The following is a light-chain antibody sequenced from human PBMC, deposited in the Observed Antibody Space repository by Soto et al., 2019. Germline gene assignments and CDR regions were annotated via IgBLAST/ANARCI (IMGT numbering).Light chain of an antibody. Sequence: QSVLTQSPSASASLGASVNLTCTLSSGRSSYAIAWHQQQPEKGPRYLMKINSDGSHSKGDEIPDRFSGSRSGAERSLTISSLQSEDEADYYCQTWGTGIRVFGGGTKVTVL. CDR1: SGRSSYA. CDR2: INSDGSH. V-gene: IGLV4-69*01. J-gene: IGLJ2*01. CDR3: QTWGTGIRV.